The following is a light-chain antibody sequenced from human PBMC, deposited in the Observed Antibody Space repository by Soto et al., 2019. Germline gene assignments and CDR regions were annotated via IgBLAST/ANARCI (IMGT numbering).Light chain of an antibody. Sequence: QSALTQPASVSGSPGQSITISCTGTSSDVGGYNYVSWYQQHPAKAPKLMIYDVSNRPSGVSNPFSGSKSGNTASLTISGLQAEDEADYYCSSDTSSSTLLYVFGTGTKLTVL. V-gene: IGLV2-14*01. CDR1: SSDVGGYNY. CDR2: DVS. J-gene: IGLJ1*01. CDR3: SSDTSSSTLLYV.